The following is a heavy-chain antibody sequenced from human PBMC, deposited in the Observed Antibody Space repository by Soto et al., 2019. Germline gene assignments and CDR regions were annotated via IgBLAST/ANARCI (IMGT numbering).Heavy chain of an antibody. Sequence: XESLKLSCKCSGYSCTSYWISWVLQMPGKGLEWMGRIDPSDSYTNYSPSFQGHVTISADKSISTAYLQWSSLKASDTAMYYCARLHCSGGSCYDYYYYGMDVWGQGTTVTAP. V-gene: IGHV5-10-1*01. CDR3: ARLHCSGGSCYDYYYYGMDV. CDR1: GYSCTSYW. J-gene: IGHJ6*02. CDR2: IDPSDSYT. D-gene: IGHD2-15*01.